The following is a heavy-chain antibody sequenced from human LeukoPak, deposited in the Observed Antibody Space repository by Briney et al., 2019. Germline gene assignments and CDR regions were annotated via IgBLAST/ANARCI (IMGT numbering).Heavy chain of an antibody. V-gene: IGHV4-34*01. CDR2: INHSGST. CDR3: ARRRYYYGSGSSWFDR. CDR1: GGSFSGYY. J-gene: IGHJ5*02. D-gene: IGHD3-10*01. Sequence: SETLSLTCAVYGGSFSGYYWSWVRQPPGKGLEWIGEINHSGSTNYNPSLKSRVTVSVDTSKNQFSLKLSSVTAADTAVYYCARRRYYYGSGSSWFDRWGQGTLVTVSS.